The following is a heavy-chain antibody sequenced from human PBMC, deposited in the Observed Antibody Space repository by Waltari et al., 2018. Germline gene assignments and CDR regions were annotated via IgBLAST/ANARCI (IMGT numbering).Heavy chain of an antibody. D-gene: IGHD6-13*01. Sequence: QVQLQQWCAGLLKPSETLSLTCAVYGGSFSGYYWSWIRQPRGKGLDGIWEINHSGSTNYNPSPKSRVTISVDTSKNKFSLKLSSVTAADKAVYYCAGRTLNIAAAGRSFDYWGQGTLVTVSS. J-gene: IGHJ4*02. CDR1: GGSFSGYY. CDR3: AGRTLNIAAAGRSFDY. CDR2: INHSGST. V-gene: IGHV4-34*01.